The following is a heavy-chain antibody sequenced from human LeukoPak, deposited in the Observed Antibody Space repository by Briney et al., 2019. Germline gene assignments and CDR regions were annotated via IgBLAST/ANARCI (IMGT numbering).Heavy chain of an antibody. Sequence: PGGSLRLSCAASGFTFSSYGLHWVRQAPDKGLEWVAVIWSDGSDKYYADSVKGRFTISRDNSKNTLYLQMNSLRADDTALYYCARHHYYFDHWGQGTLVTVSS. CDR1: GFTFSSYG. CDR2: IWSDGSDK. CDR3: ARHHYYFDH. J-gene: IGHJ4*02. V-gene: IGHV3-33*01.